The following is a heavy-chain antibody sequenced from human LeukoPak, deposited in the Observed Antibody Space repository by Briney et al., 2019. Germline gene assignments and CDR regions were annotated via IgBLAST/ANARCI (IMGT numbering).Heavy chain of an antibody. CDR1: RGSISGHY. CDR3: VRLLDNDCSGDTDTFDR. Sequence: SETLSLTSTVPRGSISGHYWCWIRQPPGKGLEWIGYRHYSGKTYYSSSLRRRVTISVDPSKNHVSLKLTSMIAADTAVDYCVRLLDNDCSGDTDTFDRWGQGTMVTVSS. V-gene: IGHV4-59*11. D-gene: IGHD2-15*01. J-gene: IGHJ3*02. CDR2: RHYSGKT.